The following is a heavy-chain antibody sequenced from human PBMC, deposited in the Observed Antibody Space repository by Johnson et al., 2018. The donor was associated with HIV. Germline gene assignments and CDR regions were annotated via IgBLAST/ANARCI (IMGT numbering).Heavy chain of an antibody. CDR2: ISYNGSNK. CDR3: ARQTLRAFDI. J-gene: IGHJ3*02. Sequence: QVQLVESGGGLVKPEGSLRLSCAASEFTFSSYAIHWVRQAPGKGLEWVAVISYNGSNKYYADSVKGRFTISRDNSKNTLYLQMNSLRAEDTAVYYCARQTLRAFDIWGQGTMVTVSS. CDR1: EFTFSSYA. V-gene: IGHV3-30-3*01.